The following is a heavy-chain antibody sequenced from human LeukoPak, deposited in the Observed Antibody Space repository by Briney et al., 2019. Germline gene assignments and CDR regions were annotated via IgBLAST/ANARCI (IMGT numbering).Heavy chain of an antibody. Sequence: ASVEVSCKASGYTFTSYYMHWVRQAPGQGLEWMGIINPSGSSTSYAQEFQGRVTMTRDTSTSTVYMELSSLRYEDTAIYYCARSAGSSSQGDIWGQGTMVTVSS. CDR1: GYTFTSYY. CDR3: ARSAGSSSQGDI. V-gene: IGHV1-46*01. J-gene: IGHJ3*02. CDR2: INPSGSST. D-gene: IGHD2-2*01.